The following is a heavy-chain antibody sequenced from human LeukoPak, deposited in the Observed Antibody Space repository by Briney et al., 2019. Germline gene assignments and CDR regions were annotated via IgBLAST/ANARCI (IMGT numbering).Heavy chain of an antibody. CDR1: GFTFSSYA. D-gene: IGHD2-2*01. CDR3: ARDSLRYCSSTSCYYFDY. Sequence: GGSLRLSCAASGFTFSSYAMHWVRQAPGKGLEWVAVISYDGSNKYYADSVKGRFTISRDNSKNTLYLQMNSLRAEDTAVYYCARDSLRYCSSTSCYYFDYWGQGTLVTVSS. V-gene: IGHV3-30-3*01. J-gene: IGHJ4*02. CDR2: ISYDGSNK.